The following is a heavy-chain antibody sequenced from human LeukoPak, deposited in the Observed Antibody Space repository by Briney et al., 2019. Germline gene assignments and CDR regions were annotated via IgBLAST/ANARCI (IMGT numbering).Heavy chain of an antibody. CDR2: ISWNSGSI. CDR3: ARDISHGDYYYYYGMDV. J-gene: IGHJ6*02. V-gene: IGHV3-9*01. D-gene: IGHD4-17*01. CDR1: GFTFDDYA. Sequence: PGGSLRLSCAASGFTFDDYAMHWVRQAPGKGLEWVSGISWNSGSIGYADSVKGRFTISRDNAKNSLYLQMNSLRAEDTALYYCARDISHGDYYYYYGMDVWGQGTTVTVSS.